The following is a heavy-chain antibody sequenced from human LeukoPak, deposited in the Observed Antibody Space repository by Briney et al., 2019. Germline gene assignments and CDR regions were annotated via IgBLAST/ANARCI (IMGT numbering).Heavy chain of an antibody. Sequence: PSETLSLTCAVYGGSFSGYYWSWIRQPPGKGLEWIGEINHSGSTNYNPSLKSRVTISVDTSKNQFSLKLSSVTAADTAVYYCARQLTARLGYCSGGSCRNWFDPWGQGTLVTVSS. D-gene: IGHD2-15*01. CDR1: GGSFSGYY. CDR2: INHSGST. J-gene: IGHJ5*02. CDR3: ARQLTARLGYCSGGSCRNWFDP. V-gene: IGHV4-34*01.